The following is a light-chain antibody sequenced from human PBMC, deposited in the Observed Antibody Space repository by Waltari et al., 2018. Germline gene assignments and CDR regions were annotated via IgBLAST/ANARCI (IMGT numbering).Light chain of an antibody. Sequence: EIVLTQSPATLSLSPGDRATLSCRASQSIYKYLAWYQQKPGQAPRLLLYDSSNRATGIPARFRGSVYGTDFTLTISSLEPEDFAVYYCQLRSLWPLTFGGGTKVEIK. CDR3: QLRSLWPLT. V-gene: IGKV3-11*01. J-gene: IGKJ4*01. CDR2: DSS. CDR1: QSIYKY.